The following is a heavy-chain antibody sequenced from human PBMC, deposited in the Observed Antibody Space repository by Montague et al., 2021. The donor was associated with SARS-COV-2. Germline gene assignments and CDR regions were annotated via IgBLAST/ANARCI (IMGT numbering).Heavy chain of an antibody. CDR1: GGSISSGSYY. CDR3: IRGLVSVDS. Sequence: TLSPTCTVSGGSISSGSYYWSWVRQPAGKGLEWIGRVYASGITNYNPSLKSRVTISLDTSKNQFSMRLSSVTAADTALYYCIRGLVSVDSWGQGTLVTVSS. CDR2: VYASGIT. V-gene: IGHV4-61*02. D-gene: IGHD6-6*01. J-gene: IGHJ5*01.